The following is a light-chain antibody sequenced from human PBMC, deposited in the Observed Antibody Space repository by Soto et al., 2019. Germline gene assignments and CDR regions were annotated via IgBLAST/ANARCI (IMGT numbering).Light chain of an antibody. V-gene: IGKV1-9*01. CDR3: QKFNYYPLS. CDR2: SAS. J-gene: IGKJ3*01. Sequence: DVQLTQSPSFLSASEGDRVTITCRASQDIPVFLAWYQHKPGKAPRLLIESASALQSGVPSRFSGTRSGTELTLTISTLQPDDVATYYFQKFNYYPLSFGPGTKVEVK. CDR1: QDIPVF.